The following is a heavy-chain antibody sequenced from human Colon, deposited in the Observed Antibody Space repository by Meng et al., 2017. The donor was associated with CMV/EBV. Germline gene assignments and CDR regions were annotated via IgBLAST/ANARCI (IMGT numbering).Heavy chain of an antibody. CDR3: ARGGRSMYQLLSIY. CDR1: GFTFSYYA. V-gene: IGHV3-30*04. D-gene: IGHD2-2*01. Sequence: GESLKISCAASGFTFSYYAFHWVRRAPGKGLEWVAVIPYDGNNEHYADSVKGRFTISRDTSKNTVYLQMNSLRPEDTAVYYCARGGRSMYQLLSIYWGQGTLVTVSS. J-gene: IGHJ4*02. CDR2: IPYDGNNE.